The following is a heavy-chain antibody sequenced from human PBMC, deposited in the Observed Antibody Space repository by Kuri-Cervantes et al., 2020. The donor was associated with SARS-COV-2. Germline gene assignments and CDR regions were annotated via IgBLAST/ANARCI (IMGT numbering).Heavy chain of an antibody. J-gene: IGHJ4*02. CDR1: GLTFSNYA. D-gene: IGHD5-12*01. CDR2: ISYYGSNK. CDR3: TKCGYRSYDYEVYFFDY. Sequence: GESLKISCAASGLTFSNYAMHWVRQAPGKGLGWVAVISYYGSNKYYADSMKGRFTISRDNSKNTLYLQMNSLRTEDTAVYYCTKCGYRSYDYEVYFFDYWGQGTLVTVSS. V-gene: IGHV3-30*18.